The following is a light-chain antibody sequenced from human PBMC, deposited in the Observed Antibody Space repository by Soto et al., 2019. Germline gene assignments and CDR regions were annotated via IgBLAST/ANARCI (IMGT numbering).Light chain of an antibody. J-gene: IGKJ1*01. CDR1: QYVGTR. CDR2: YTS. V-gene: IGKV3-11*01. Sequence: EIVLTQSPATLSSSPGETATLSCRASQYVGTRLAWYQHKPGQAPRLLIYYTSNRATGIPPRFSGSGSGTDFTLTINSLAPEDFAIYYCHQRQSWPRTFGQGTKVDI. CDR3: HQRQSWPRT.